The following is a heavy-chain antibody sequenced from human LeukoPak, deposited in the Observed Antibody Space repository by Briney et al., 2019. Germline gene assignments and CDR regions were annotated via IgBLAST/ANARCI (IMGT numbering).Heavy chain of an antibody. CDR2: ISGSGGST. Sequence: GGSLRPSCAASGFTFSSYAMSWVRQAPGKGLEWVSAISGSGGSTYYADSVKGRFTISRDNSKNTLYLQMNSLRAEDTAVYYCAKDRGGSYGPLDYFDYWGQGTLVTVYS. J-gene: IGHJ4*02. V-gene: IGHV3-23*01. CDR1: GFTFSSYA. D-gene: IGHD5-18*01. CDR3: AKDRGGSYGPLDYFDY.